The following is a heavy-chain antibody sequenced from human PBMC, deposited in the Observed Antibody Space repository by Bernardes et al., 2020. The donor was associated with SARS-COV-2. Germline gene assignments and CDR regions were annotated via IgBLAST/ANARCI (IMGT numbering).Heavy chain of an antibody. Sequence: ASVKVSCKASGYTFTSYYMHWVRQAPGQGLEWMGIINPSGGSTSYAQKFQGRVTMTRDTSTSTVYMELSSLRSEDTAVYYCARGRLTRDYDFWSGYSSWPSSVVWGQGTTVTVSS. D-gene: IGHD3-3*01. CDR1: GYTFTSYY. CDR2: INPSGGST. V-gene: IGHV1-46*01. CDR3: ARGRLTRDYDFWSGYSSWPSSVV. J-gene: IGHJ6*02.